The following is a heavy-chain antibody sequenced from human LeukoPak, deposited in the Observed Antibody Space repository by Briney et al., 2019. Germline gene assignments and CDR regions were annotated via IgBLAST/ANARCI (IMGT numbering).Heavy chain of an antibody. D-gene: IGHD3-10*01. Sequence: GGSLRLSCTASGFTFNNYAMSWVRQAPGKGLGWVSASSASGDSPYYADSVKGRFTISRDNSKNTLDLQMNSLRVEDTAVYYCAKGVYGSGSYREYFEQWGQGTLVTVSS. CDR1: GFTFNNYA. V-gene: IGHV3-23*01. CDR3: AKGVYGSGSYREYFEQ. J-gene: IGHJ1*01. CDR2: SSASGDSP.